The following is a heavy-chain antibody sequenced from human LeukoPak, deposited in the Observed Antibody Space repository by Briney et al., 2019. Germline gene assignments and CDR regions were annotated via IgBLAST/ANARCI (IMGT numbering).Heavy chain of an antibody. CDR1: SGSVSSGTYY. J-gene: IGHJ5*02. D-gene: IGHD3-10*01. Sequence: PSETLSLTCTVSSGSVSSGTYYWSWIRQPPGKGLEWIGEINHSGSTNYNPSLKSRVTISVDTSKNQFSLKLSSVTAADTAVYYCARGPPHGSGSAYWFDPWGQGTLVTVSS. V-gene: IGHV4-61*01. CDR3: ARGPPHGSGSAYWFDP. CDR2: INHSGST.